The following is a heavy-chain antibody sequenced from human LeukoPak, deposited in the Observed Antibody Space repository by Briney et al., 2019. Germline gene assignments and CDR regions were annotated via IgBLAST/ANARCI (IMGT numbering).Heavy chain of an antibody. Sequence: ADKVSYKASGSTFRSYAISWVRQAPGQGLEWMVGIIPIFGTANYAQKFQGRVTITTDESTSTAYMELSSLRSEDTAVYYCARDRAYCSGGSCYGEGRAFDIWGQGTMVTVSS. J-gene: IGHJ3*02. D-gene: IGHD2-15*01. CDR1: GSTFRSYA. V-gene: IGHV1-69*05. CDR3: ARDRAYCSGGSCYGEGRAFDI. CDR2: IIPIFGTA.